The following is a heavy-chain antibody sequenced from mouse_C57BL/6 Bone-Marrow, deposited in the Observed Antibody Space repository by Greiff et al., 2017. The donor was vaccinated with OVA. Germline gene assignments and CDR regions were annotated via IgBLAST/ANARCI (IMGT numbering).Heavy chain of an antibody. V-gene: IGHV7-3*01. D-gene: IGHD4-1*01. CDR2: IRNKANGYTT. J-gene: IGHJ4*01. CDR1: GFTFTDYY. Sequence: EVQLVESGGGLVQPGGSLSLSCAASGFTFTDYYMSWVRQPPGKALEWLGFIRNKANGYTTEYSASVKGRFTISRDNSQSILYLQMNALRAEDSATYYCARDWDPHYYAMDYWGQGTSVTVSS. CDR3: ARDWDPHYYAMDY.